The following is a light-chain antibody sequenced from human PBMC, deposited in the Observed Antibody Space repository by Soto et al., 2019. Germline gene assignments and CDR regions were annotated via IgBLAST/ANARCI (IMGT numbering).Light chain of an antibody. CDR1: QSVSSSY. J-gene: IGKJ5*01. CDR3: NPYGNTPTI. Sequence: EIVLTQSPGTLSLSPGERATLSCRASQSVSSSYLAWYQQKPGQAPRLLIYGASSRATGIPDRFSGSGSGTDFTLTISRLEPEVFVMYSWNPYGNTPTIFDEGTLLATK. V-gene: IGKV3-20*01. CDR2: GAS.